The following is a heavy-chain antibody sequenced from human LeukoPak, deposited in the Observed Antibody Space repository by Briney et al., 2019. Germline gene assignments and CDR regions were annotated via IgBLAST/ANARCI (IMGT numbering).Heavy chain of an antibody. CDR2: ISSNSSYI. J-gene: IGHJ6*03. V-gene: IGHV3-21*01. Sequence: GGSLRLSCAASGFTFSSYSMNWVRQAPGKGLERVSSISSNSSYIYYADSVEGRFTISRDNAKNSLYLEMNSLRAEDTGVYYCARDRGGKDYYYYDMDVWGKGTTVAVSS. D-gene: IGHD3-10*01. CDR1: GFTFSSYS. CDR3: ARDRGGKDYYYYDMDV.